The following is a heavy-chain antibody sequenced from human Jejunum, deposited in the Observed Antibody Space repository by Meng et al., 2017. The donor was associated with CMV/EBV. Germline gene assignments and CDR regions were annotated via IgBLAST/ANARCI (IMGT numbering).Heavy chain of an antibody. D-gene: IGHD2-2*01. V-gene: IGHV4-30-4*08. CDR3: ARTQDCSITSGYTGFDP. CDR2: IYSSGRA. J-gene: IGHJ5*02. Sequence: SSSSGDYYWTWIRQPPGKGLEWIGFIYSSGRAYYNPSLASRLTISVDTSKNQFSLRLSSVTAADTAVYYCARTQDCSITSGYTGFDPWGQGTLVTVSS. CDR1: SSSSGDYY.